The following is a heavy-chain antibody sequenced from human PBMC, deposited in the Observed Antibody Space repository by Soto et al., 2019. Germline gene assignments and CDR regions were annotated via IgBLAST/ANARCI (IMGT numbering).Heavy chain of an antibody. CDR3: ARGRFKYNWNYINWFDP. D-gene: IGHD1-7*01. J-gene: IGHJ5*02. V-gene: IGHV1-18*01. Sequence: ASVKVSCKASGYTFTSYGISWVRQAPGQGLEWMGWISAYNGNTNYAQKLQGSVTMTTDTSTRTAYMELRSLRSDDTAVYYCARGRFKYNWNYINWFDPWGQGTLVTVSS. CDR1: GYTFTSYG. CDR2: ISAYNGNT.